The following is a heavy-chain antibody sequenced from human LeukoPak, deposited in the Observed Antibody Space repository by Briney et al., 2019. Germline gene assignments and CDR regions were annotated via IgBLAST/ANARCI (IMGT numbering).Heavy chain of an antibody. CDR2: ITHTGTTV. CDR1: GFTFSDHY. J-gene: IGHJ6*02. D-gene: IGHD6-13*01. V-gene: IGHV3-11*01. Sequence: GGSLRLSCAASGFTFSDHYMGWIRQAPGKGLEWVSYITHTGTTVYYADSVKGRFTISRDNAKNSLYLQMNSLRAEDTAVYYCARAGDSSSWYDGYYYYGMDVWGQGTTVTVSS. CDR3: ARAGDSSSWYDGYYYYGMDV.